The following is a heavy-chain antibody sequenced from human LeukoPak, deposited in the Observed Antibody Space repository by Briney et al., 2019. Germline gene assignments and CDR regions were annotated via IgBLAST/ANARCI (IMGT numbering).Heavy chain of an antibody. CDR3: ASETDYSHPNWFDP. Sequence: PSETLSLTCSVSDGTITTSTCYWGWIRQPPGKGLEWIASLYYTGSTSYNPSLKSRVTISVDKSKNHFSLKLNSVTAADTALYYCASETDYSHPNWFDPWGQGILVTVSS. D-gene: IGHD4-11*01. CDR1: DGTITTSTCY. V-gene: IGHV4-39*07. J-gene: IGHJ5*02. CDR2: LYYTGST.